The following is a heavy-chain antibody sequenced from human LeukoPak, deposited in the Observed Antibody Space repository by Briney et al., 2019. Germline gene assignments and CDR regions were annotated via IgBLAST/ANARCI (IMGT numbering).Heavy chain of an antibody. CDR2: ISGSGVST. V-gene: IGHV3-23*01. CDR1: GFTFSSYA. D-gene: IGHD3-9*01. CDR3: AKGLRYFDWYDY. Sequence: GGSLRLSCAASGFTFSSYAMSWVRQAPGEGLQWVSTISGSGVSTYFADSVKGRFTVSRDNSKNTLYLQMNSLRAEDTAVYYCAKGLRYFDWYDYWGQGTLVTVSS. J-gene: IGHJ4*02.